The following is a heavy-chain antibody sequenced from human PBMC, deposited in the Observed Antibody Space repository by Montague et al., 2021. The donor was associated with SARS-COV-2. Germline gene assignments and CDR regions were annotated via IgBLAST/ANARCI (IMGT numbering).Heavy chain of an antibody. CDR2: ISYDGSNK. J-gene: IGHJ4*02. V-gene: IGHV3-30-3*01. CDR3: ASALLRWFDY. Sequence: SLRLSCAASGFTFGSYAMHWVRQAPGKGLEWVAVISYDGSNKYYADSVKGRFTISRDSSKNTLYLQMNSLRAEDTAVYYCASALLRWFDYWGQGTLVTVSS. D-gene: IGHD4-23*01. CDR1: GFTFGSYA.